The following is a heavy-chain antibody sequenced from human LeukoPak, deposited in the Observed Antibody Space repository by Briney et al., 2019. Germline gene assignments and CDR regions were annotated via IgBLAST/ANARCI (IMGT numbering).Heavy chain of an antibody. J-gene: IGHJ4*02. CDR2: INPNSGGT. V-gene: IGHV1-2*02. Sequence: ASVKVSCKASGYTFTGYYMHWVRQAPGQGLEWMGWINPNSGGTNYAQKFQGRVTMTRDTSISTAYMELSRLRSDDTAVYYCARDIHYYYGSGGLDYWGQGTLVTVSS. CDR3: ARDIHYYYGSGGLDY. D-gene: IGHD3-10*01. CDR1: GYTFTGYY.